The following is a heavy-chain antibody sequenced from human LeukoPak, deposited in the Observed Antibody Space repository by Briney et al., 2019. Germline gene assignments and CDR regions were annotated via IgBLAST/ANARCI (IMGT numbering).Heavy chain of an antibody. J-gene: IGHJ3*02. CDR2: ISSGGSTI. CDR1: GFTFSDYY. CDR3: ARDPPWRYCSSTSCYMDAFDI. V-gene: IGHV3-11*04. D-gene: IGHD2-2*02. Sequence: GGSLRLSCAASGFTFSDYYMSWIRQAPGKGLEWVSYISSGGSTIYYADSVKGRFTISRDNAKNSLYLQMNSLRAEDTAVYYCARDPPWRYCSSTSCYMDAFDIWGQGTMVTVSS.